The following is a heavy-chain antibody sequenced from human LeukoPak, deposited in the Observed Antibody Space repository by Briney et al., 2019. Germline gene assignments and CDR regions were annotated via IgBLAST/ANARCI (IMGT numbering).Heavy chain of an antibody. CDR2: IYYSGST. CDR1: GGSISSHC. V-gene: IGHV4-59*11. CDR3: ARVYDEDYLDY. Sequence: SETLSLTCTVSGGSISSHCWSWIRQPPGKGLEWIGYIYYSGSTNYNPSLKSRVTISVDTSKNQFSLKLSSVTAADTAVYYCARVYDEDYLDYWGQGTLVTVSS. D-gene: IGHD3-16*01. J-gene: IGHJ4*02.